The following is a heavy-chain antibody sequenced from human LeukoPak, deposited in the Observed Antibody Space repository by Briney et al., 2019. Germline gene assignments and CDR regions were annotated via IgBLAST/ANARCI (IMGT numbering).Heavy chain of an antibody. CDR1: GYSLSELS. CDR3: ARDPRTYYYDSSGYYDY. Sequence: ASVKVSCKVSGYSLSELSMHWVRQAPGQGLEWMGWISAYNGNTNYAQKLQGRVTMTTDTSTSTAYMELRSLRSDDTAVYYCARDPRTYYYDSSGYYDYWGQGTLVTVSS. D-gene: IGHD3-22*01. CDR2: ISAYNGNT. J-gene: IGHJ4*02. V-gene: IGHV1-18*01.